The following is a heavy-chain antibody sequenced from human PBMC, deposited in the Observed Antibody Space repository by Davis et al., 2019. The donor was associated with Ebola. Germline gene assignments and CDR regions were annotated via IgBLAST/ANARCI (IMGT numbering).Heavy chain of an antibody. J-gene: IGHJ6*02. D-gene: IGHD3-10*01. CDR2: IIPILGIA. Sequence: AASVKVSCKASGGTFSSYAISWVRQAPGQGLEWMGRIIPILGIANYAQKFQGRVTITADKSTSTAYMELSSLRSEDTAVYYCASTYGSGSYYYYYGMDVWGQGTTVTVSS. CDR1: GGTFSSYA. CDR3: ASTYGSGSYYYYYGMDV. V-gene: IGHV1-69*04.